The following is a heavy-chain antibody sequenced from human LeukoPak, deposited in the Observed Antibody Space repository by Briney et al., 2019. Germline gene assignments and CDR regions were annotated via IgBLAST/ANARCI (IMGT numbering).Heavy chain of an antibody. J-gene: IGHJ4*02. CDR1: GLTFSSYA. V-gene: IGHV3-23*01. CDR2: ISGSGGST. CDR3: ARPKYSSSWQIFDY. Sequence: AGGSLRLSCAASGLTFSSYAMSWVRQAPGKGLEWVSAISGSGGSTYYADSVKGRFTISRDNAKNSVFLQMNSLRAEDTAVYYCARPKYSSSWQIFDYWGQGTLVTASS. D-gene: IGHD6-13*01.